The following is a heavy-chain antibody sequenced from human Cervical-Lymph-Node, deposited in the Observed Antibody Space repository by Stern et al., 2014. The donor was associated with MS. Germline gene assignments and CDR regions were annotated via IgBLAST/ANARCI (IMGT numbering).Heavy chain of an antibody. CDR3: AASRVATVLVTVMAY. J-gene: IGHJ4*02. CDR2: MSYSGIT. Sequence: QVQLQESGPGLVRPSQTLSLTCTVSGASTSSSGSYWSWVRQLPGKGLEWIGYMSYSGITQFKPSLASRVSISVDSSKNQFSLSLSSVTAADTAVYYCAASRVATVLVTVMAYWGQGTPVTVSS. CDR1: GASTSSSGSY. D-gene: IGHD3-22*01. V-gene: IGHV4-31*03.